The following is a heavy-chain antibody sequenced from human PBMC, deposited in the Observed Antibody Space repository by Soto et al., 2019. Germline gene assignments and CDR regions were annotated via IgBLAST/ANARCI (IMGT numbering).Heavy chain of an antibody. CDR3: ARRKKQHLSD. V-gene: IGHV4-34*01. J-gene: IGHJ4*02. D-gene: IGHD6-13*01. CDR1: GGSFSGYY. CDR2: INHSGST. Sequence: QVQLQQWGAGLLKPSETLSLTCAVYGGSFSGYYWSCIRQPPGKGLEWIGEINHSGSTNYNPSLKSRVTISVDTSKNQFSLKLSSVTASDTAVYYCARRKKQHLSDWGQGTLVTVSS.